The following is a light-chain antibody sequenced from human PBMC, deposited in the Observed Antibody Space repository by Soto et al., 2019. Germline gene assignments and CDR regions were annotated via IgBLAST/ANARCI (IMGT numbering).Light chain of an antibody. J-gene: IGKJ3*01. CDR1: QSVSNN. CDR2: GAS. V-gene: IGKV3-15*01. CDR3: QQYNRWPFT. Sequence: EIVLTQSPGTLSLSPGERATLSCRASQSVSNNYLAWYQQKPGQAPRLLIYGASNRATGIPDRFSGSGSGTEFTLTISSLQSGDFAVYYCQQYNRWPFTFGPGTKVDIK.